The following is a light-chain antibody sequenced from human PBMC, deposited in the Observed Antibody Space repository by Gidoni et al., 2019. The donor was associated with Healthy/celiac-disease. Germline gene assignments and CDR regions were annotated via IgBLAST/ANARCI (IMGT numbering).Light chain of an antibody. J-gene: IGLJ1*01. CDR3: CSYAGNYTYV. Sequence: QSALTQPRSVSGSPGQSVAISCTGTSSDVGGYNYVSWYQQHPDKAPKLMIYDVSKRPSGVPDRFSGSKSGNTASLTISGLQAEDEADYYCCSYAGNYTYVFGTGTEVTVL. CDR1: SSDVGGYNY. CDR2: DVS. V-gene: IGLV2-11*01.